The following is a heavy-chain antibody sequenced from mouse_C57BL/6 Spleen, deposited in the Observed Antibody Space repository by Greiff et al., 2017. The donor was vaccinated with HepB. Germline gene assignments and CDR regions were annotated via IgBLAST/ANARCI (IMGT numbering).Heavy chain of an antibody. CDR1: GYAFSSYW. J-gene: IGHJ2*01. V-gene: IGHV1-80*01. CDR2: IYPGDGDT. Sequence: QVQLKESGAELVKPGASVKISCKASGYAFSSYWMNWVKQRPGKGLEWIGQIYPGDGDTNYNGKFKGKATLTADKSSSTAYMQLSSLTSEDSAVYFCAKSPYYYGSPFDYWGQGTTLTVSS. D-gene: IGHD1-1*01. CDR3: AKSPYYYGSPFDY.